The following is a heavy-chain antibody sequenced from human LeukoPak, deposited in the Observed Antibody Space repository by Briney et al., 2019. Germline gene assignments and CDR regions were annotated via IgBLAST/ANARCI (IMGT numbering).Heavy chain of an antibody. CDR2: IYPAGDT. CDR3: ARGDCSGGSCSSMDV. D-gene: IGHD2-15*01. CDR1: GFTFSTYD. V-gene: IGHV3-13*04. J-gene: IGHJ6*02. Sequence: GGSLRLSCAASGFTFSTYDMHWVRQATGKGLEWVSGIYPAGDTYYPGSVKGRFTISREDAKNSFYLQMNSLRVGDTAVYYCARGDCSGGSCSSMDVWGQGTTVTVSS.